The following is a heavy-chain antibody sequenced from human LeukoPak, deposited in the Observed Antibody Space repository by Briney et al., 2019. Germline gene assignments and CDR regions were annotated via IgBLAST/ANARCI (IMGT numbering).Heavy chain of an antibody. Sequence: QPGGSLRLSCEASGFTFNTYSMNWVRQAPGKGLQWVSYIESYSRIIHYADSVKGRFTISRDDAKNSLFLQMNSLRAEDTAIYYCARQGPNGDLDFRGQGTLVTVSS. CDR2: IESYSRII. V-gene: IGHV3-48*01. CDR3: ARQGPNGDLDF. CDR1: GFTFNTYS. D-gene: IGHD4-17*01. J-gene: IGHJ4*02.